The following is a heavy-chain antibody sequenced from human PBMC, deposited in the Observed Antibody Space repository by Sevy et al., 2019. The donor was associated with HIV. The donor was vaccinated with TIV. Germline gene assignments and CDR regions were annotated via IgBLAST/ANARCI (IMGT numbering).Heavy chain of an antibody. D-gene: IGHD1-26*01. CDR2: IYYGGST. V-gene: IGHV4-31*03. CDR1: GGSISSGGYY. Sequence: SETLSLTCTVSGGSISSGGYYWSWIRQHPGKGLEWIGYIYYGGSTYYNPSLKSRVTISVDTSKNQFSLKLSSVTAADTAVYYCARDRIVGATSHWFDPWGQGTLVTVSS. J-gene: IGHJ5*02. CDR3: ARDRIVGATSHWFDP.